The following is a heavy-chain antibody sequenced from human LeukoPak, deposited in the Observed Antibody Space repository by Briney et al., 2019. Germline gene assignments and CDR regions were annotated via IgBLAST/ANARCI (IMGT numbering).Heavy chain of an antibody. D-gene: IGHD6-13*01. CDR3: ARGGIIAAAHNWFDP. CDR2: IIPIFGSA. CDR1: GYTFTSYD. V-gene: IGHV1-69*13. J-gene: IGHJ5*02. Sequence: GASVKVSCKASGYTFTSYDINWVRQATGQGLEWMGGIIPIFGSATYAQKFQGRVTITADESTSTAYIELSSLPSEDTAVYYCARGGIIAAAHNWFDPWGQGTLVTVSS.